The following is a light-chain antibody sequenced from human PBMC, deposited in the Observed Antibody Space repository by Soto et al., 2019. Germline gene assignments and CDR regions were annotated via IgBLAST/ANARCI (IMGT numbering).Light chain of an antibody. Sequence: DIQVTQSPSTLSASVGDRVTITCRASERISSWLAWYQQKPGKVPKLLIYKASSLESGVPSRFSGSGSGTEFTLTISSLQPDDFATYYCQQYNSHPWTFGQGTKVDIK. CDR2: KAS. CDR1: ERISSW. CDR3: QQYNSHPWT. V-gene: IGKV1-5*03. J-gene: IGKJ1*01.